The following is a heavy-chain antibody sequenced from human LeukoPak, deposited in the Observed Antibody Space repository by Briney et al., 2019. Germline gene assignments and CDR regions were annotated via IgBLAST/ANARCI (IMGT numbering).Heavy chain of an antibody. CDR1: GFTFSTYW. D-gene: IGHD6-19*01. CDR2: IKRDGSDK. V-gene: IGHV3-7*04. Sequence: GGSLRLSCAASGFTFSTYWMSWVRQAPGKGLEWVANIKRDGSDKYYVDSVKGRFTISRDNAKNSLYLQMNSLRAEDTAIYYCARDPVGGKFDYWGQETLVTVSS. J-gene: IGHJ4*02. CDR3: ARDPVGGKFDY.